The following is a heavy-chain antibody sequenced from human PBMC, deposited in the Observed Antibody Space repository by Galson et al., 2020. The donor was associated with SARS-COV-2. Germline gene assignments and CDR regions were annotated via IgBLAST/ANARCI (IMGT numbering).Heavy chain of an antibody. D-gene: IGHD6-13*01. J-gene: IGHJ4*02. CDR3: ARVLPYTTSWYYSFFDQ. CDR1: GGSISTSDYY. CDR2: IYYSGST. Sequence: SETLSLTCTVSGGSISTSDYYWSWNRQPPGKGLEWIGYIYYSGSTHYHPSLRSRLVISVETSKNQFSLKLSSVPAAVTAVYYCARVLPYTTSWYYSFFDQWGQGTLVTVST. V-gene: IGHV4-30-4*01.